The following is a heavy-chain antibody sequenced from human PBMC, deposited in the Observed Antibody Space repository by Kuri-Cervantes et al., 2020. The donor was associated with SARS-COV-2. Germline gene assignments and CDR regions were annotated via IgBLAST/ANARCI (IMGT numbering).Heavy chain of an antibody. V-gene: IGHV1-69*06. Sequence: SVKVSCKASGGTFSSYATSWVRQAPGQGLEWMGGIIPIFGTANYAQKFQGRVTITADKSTSTAYMELSSLRSEDTAVYYCARDGLVGLSRAFDIWGQGTMVTVSS. D-gene: IGHD3-16*02. J-gene: IGHJ3*02. CDR3: ARDGLVGLSRAFDI. CDR1: GGTFSSYA. CDR2: IIPIFGTA.